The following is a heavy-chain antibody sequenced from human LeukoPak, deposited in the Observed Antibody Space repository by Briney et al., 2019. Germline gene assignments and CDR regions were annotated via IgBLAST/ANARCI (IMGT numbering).Heavy chain of an antibody. CDR3: VKDYNWNPPDY. J-gene: IGHJ4*02. Sequence: QPGGSLRLSCAASGFIFSSHWMHWVRQAPGKGLVWVSRIDSDGRITTYADSVKGRFTISRDNVKNTLYLQMNTLPDEDTRVYYWVKDYNWNPPDYWGQGTLVTVSS. CDR2: IDSDGRIT. D-gene: IGHD1-1*01. CDR1: GFIFSSHW. V-gene: IGHV3-74*01.